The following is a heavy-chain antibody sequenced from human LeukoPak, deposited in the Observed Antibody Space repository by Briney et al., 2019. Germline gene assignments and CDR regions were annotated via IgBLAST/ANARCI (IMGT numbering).Heavy chain of an antibody. CDR3: HCVAAAGRVLFDY. CDR1: GGTFSSYA. Sequence: GSSVKVSCKASGGTFSSYAISWVRQAPGQGLEWMGGIIPIFGTANYAQKFQGRVTMTRDTSTSTVYMELSSLRSEDTAVYYCHCVAAAGRVLFDYWGQGTLVTVSS. D-gene: IGHD6-13*01. J-gene: IGHJ4*02. V-gene: IGHV1-69*05. CDR2: IIPIFGTA.